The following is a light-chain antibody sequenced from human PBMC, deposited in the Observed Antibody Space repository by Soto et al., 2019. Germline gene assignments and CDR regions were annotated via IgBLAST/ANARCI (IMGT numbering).Light chain of an antibody. J-gene: IGKJ1*01. CDR1: QSVSSSY. V-gene: IGKV3-20*01. CDR2: GAS. Sequence: IRLTQSPGTLSLSPGERATLSCRASQSVSSSYLAWYQQKPGQAPRLLIYGASSRATGIPDRFSGSGSGTDFTLTISRLEPEDFAVYYCQQYGSSPPWTFGQGTKVDI. CDR3: QQYGSSPPWT.